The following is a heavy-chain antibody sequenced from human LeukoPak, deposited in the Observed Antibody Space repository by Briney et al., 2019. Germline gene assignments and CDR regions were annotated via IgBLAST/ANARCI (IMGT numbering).Heavy chain of an antibody. CDR2: IYYSGST. J-gene: IGHJ4*02. D-gene: IGHD1-26*01. Sequence: KPSETLSLTCTVSGGSISSYYWSWLRQPPGKGLEWIGYIYYSGSTNYNPSLKSRVTISVDTSKNQFSLKLSSVTAADTAVYYCARDIQGSGYWGQGTLVTVSS. V-gene: IGHV4-59*01. CDR3: ARDIQGSGY. CDR1: GGSISSYY.